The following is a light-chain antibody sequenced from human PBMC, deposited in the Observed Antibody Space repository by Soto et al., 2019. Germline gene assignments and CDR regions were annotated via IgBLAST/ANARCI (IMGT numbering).Light chain of an antibody. J-gene: IGLJ1*01. Sequence: QSVLTQPPSVSGAPGQRVTISCTGSSSNIGAGYDVHWYQQLPGTAPKLLIYGNSNRPSGVPDRFSGSKSGTSASLAITGLQAEHVVDYYCQSYDSSLSGFNYVFGTGTKLTVL. CDR2: GNS. CDR3: QSYDSSLSGFNYV. CDR1: SSNIGAGYD. V-gene: IGLV1-40*01.